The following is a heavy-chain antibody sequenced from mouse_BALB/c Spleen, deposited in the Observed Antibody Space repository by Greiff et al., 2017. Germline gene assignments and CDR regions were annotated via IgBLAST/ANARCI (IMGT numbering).Heavy chain of an antibody. D-gene: IGHD2-1*01. J-gene: IGHJ3*01. CDR1: GYTFTSYY. V-gene: IGHV1S56*01. Sequence: VQLQQSGPELVKPGASVRISCKASGYTFTSYYIHWVKQRPGQGLEWIGWIYPGNVNTKYNEKFKGKATLTADKSSSTAYMQLSSLTSEDSAVYFCARTIYYGFAYWGQGTLVTVSA. CDR3: ARTIYYGFAY. CDR2: IYPGNVNT.